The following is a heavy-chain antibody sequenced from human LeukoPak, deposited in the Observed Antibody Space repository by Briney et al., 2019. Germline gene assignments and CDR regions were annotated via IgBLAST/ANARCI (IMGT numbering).Heavy chain of an antibody. D-gene: IGHD5-12*01. J-gene: IGHJ4*02. CDR3: AREGGYDQIDY. V-gene: IGHV4-59*01. CDR2: IYYSGST. CDR1: GGTISSYY. Sequence: SGTLSLTCTVSGGTISSYYWSWIRQPPGKGLEWIGYIYYSGSTNYNPSLKSRVTISVDTSKNQFSLKLSSVTAADTAVYYCAREGGYDQIDYWGQGTLVTVSS.